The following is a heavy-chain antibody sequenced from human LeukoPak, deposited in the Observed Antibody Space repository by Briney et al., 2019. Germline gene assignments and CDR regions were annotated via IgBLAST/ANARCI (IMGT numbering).Heavy chain of an antibody. Sequence: GASVKVSCKASGYTFTSYAMNWVRQAPGQGLEWMGRINTNTGNPTYAQGFTGRFVFSLDTSVSTAYLQISSLKAEDTAVYYCARDQEGIVVVVAAQFDPWGQGTLVTVSS. D-gene: IGHD2-15*01. CDR1: GYTFTSYA. J-gene: IGHJ5*02. CDR3: ARDQEGIVVVVAAQFDP. V-gene: IGHV7-4-1*02. CDR2: INTNTGNP.